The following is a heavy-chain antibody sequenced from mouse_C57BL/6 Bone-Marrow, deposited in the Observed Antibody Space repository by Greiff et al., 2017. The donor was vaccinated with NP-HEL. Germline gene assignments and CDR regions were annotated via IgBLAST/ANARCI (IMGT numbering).Heavy chain of an antibody. CDR3: AITTVVAYYFDY. Sequence: VQRVESGPELVKPGASVKISCKASGYSFTSYYIHWVKQRPGQGLEWIGWIYPGSGNTKNNEKFKGKATLTEDTSSSTDYMQLSSLTSEDSAVYYCAITTVVAYYFDYWGQGTTLTVSS. V-gene: IGHV1-66*01. CDR2: IYPGSGNT. D-gene: IGHD1-1*01. CDR1: GYSFTSYY. J-gene: IGHJ2*01.